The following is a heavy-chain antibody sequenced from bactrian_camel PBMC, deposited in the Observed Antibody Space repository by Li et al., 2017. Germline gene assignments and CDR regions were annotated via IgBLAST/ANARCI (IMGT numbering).Heavy chain of an antibody. CDR2: INSAGGSE. Sequence: HVQLVESGGGSVQAGGSLQLSCAAGAYDPGNCIGWLRQAPGQGPEWVAGINSAGGSEYYADSVKGRFTISKDNAKNTLYLQMNSLKPEDTAMYYCAAARSFAACSGSGGMTCWGQGTQVTVS. J-gene: IGHJ4*01. D-gene: IGHD3*01. CDR3: AAARSFAACSGSGGMTC. V-gene: IGHV3S45*01. CDR1: AYDPGNC.